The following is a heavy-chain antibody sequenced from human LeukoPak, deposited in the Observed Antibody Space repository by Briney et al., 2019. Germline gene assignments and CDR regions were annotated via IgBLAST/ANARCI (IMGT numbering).Heavy chain of an antibody. V-gene: IGHV3-53*01. Sequence: PGGSLRLSCAVSGFTVSSNYMSWVRQAPGKGLEWVSVIYDGGSTDYAESVKGRFTISRDNSKSTLYLQMNSLRAEDTAVYYCARVTSSGSYWIVYYGMDVWGQGTTVTVSS. CDR2: IYDGGST. CDR1: GFTVSSNY. J-gene: IGHJ6*02. CDR3: ARVTSSGSYWIVYYGMDV. D-gene: IGHD1-26*01.